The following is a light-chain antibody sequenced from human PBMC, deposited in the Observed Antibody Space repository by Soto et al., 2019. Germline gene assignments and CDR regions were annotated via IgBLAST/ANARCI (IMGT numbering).Light chain of an antibody. J-gene: IGKJ1*01. CDR3: QQYNNWPPDRT. V-gene: IGKV3-11*01. CDR2: DAS. Sequence: EVVLTQSPATLSLSPGERATLSCRASESIGNYLAWYQQKLGQAPKLLIYDASHRAIGIPGRFSGDGSGTDFTLTISSLEPEDFAIYFCQQYNNWPPDRTFGQGTKVEIK. CDR1: ESIGNY.